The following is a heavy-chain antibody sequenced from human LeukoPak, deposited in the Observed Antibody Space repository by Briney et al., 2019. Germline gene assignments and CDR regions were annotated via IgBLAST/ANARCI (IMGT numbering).Heavy chain of an antibody. CDR2: IYHSGST. CDR1: GYSISSGYY. J-gene: IGHJ4*02. CDR3: ARLVATRFDY. D-gene: IGHD5-12*01. Sequence: SETLSLTCAVSGYSISSGYYWGWIRQPPGKGLEWIGSIYHSGSTYYNPSLKRRVTISVDTSKNQFSLKLSSVTAADTAVYYCARLVATRFDYWGQGTLVTVSS. V-gene: IGHV4-38-2*01.